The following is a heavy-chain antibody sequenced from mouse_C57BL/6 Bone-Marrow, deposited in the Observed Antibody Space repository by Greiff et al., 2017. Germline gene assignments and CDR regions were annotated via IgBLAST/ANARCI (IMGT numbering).Heavy chain of an antibody. Sequence: DVMLVESGGDLVKPGGSLKLSCAASGFTFSSYGMSWVRQTPDKRLEWVATISSGGSYTYYPDNVKGRFTISRDNAKNTLYLQMSSLKSEDAAMYYCARRGVTKGGGFAYWGQGTLVTVSA. CDR1: GFTFSSYG. J-gene: IGHJ3*01. CDR3: ARRGVTKGGGFAY. V-gene: IGHV5-6*02. D-gene: IGHD2-12*01. CDR2: ISSGGSYT.